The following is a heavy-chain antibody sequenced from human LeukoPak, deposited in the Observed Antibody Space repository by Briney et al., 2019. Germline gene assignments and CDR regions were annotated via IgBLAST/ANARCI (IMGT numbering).Heavy chain of an antibody. J-gene: IGHJ6*02. CDR2: INHSGST. V-gene: IGHV4-34*01. D-gene: IGHD3-16*02. Sequence: SETLSLTCAVYGGSFSGYYWSWIRQPPGKGLEWIGEINHSGSTNYNPSLKSRVTISVDTSKNQFSLKLSSVTAADTAVYYCVRERVLSSYYYYYGMDVWGQGTTVTVSS. CDR3: VRERVLSSYYYYYGMDV. CDR1: GGSFSGYY.